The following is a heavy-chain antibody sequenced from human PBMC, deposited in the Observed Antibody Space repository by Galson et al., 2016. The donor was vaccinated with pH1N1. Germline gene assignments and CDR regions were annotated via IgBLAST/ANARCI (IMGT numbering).Heavy chain of an antibody. Sequence: TLSLTCSVSGDSMNSGYRVWIRQPPGKGLEWIGYIYYSGNTNYNPSLKSRVTISIDTSRRHFSLNLSSVAAADTAVYYCASLAASSTLDYHYGIDAWGQGTTVIVSS. CDR2: IYYSGNT. J-gene: IGHJ6*02. V-gene: IGHV4-59*01. CDR1: GDSMNSGY. D-gene: IGHD1-1*01. CDR3: ASLAASSTLDYHYGIDA.